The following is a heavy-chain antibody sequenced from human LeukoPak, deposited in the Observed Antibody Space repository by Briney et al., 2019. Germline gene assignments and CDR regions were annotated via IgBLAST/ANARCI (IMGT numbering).Heavy chain of an antibody. CDR3: ARDYYDSSGAGSL. D-gene: IGHD3-22*01. CDR1: GFTVSSNY. V-gene: IGHV3-66*02. J-gene: IGHJ4*02. Sequence: PGGSLRLSCAASGFTVSSNYMSWVRQAPGKGLEWVSVIYSGGSTYYADSVKGRCTISRDNSKNTLYLQMNSLRAEDTAVYYCARDYYDSSGAGSLWGQGTLVTVSS. CDR2: IYSGGST.